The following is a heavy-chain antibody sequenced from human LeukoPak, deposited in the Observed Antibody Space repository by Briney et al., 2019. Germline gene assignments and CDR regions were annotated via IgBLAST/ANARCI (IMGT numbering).Heavy chain of an antibody. Sequence: GGSLRLSCAASGFSFSIYAMSWVRQAPGKGLEWVSSFTGSGGNTYYADSVKGRFTISRDDSKNTLFLQMNNLKAEDTAVYYCAKSSLYTSDRYVRWCFDYWGQGTLVTVSS. CDR1: GFSFSIYA. V-gene: IGHV3-23*01. CDR2: FTGSGGNT. J-gene: IGHJ4*02. CDR3: AKSSLYTSDRYVRWCFDY. D-gene: IGHD6-19*01.